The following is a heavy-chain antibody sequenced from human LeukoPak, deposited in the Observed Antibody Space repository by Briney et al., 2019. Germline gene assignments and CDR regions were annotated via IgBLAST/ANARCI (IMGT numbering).Heavy chain of an antibody. Sequence: SETLSLTCTVSDGSISSGSYYWSWIRQPAGKGLEWIGRIYTSGSTNYNPSLKSRVTISVDKSKNQFSLKLSSVTAADTAVYYCARVRPYYFDYWGQGTLVTVSS. CDR3: ARVRPYYFDY. CDR1: DGSISSGSYY. V-gene: IGHV4-61*02. CDR2: IYTSGST. J-gene: IGHJ4*02.